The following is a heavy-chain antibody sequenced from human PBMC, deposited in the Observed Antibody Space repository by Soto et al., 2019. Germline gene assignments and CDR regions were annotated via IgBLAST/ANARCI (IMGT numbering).Heavy chain of an antibody. V-gene: IGHV3-53*04. CDR1: GFTVSSNY. CDR2: IYSGGST. J-gene: IGHJ3*02. CDR3: ARGMVRGVIIGAFDI. D-gene: IGHD3-10*01. Sequence: PGGSLRLSCAASGFTVSSNYMSWVRQAPGKGLEWVSVIYSGGSTYYADSVKGRFTISGHNSKNTLYLQMNSLRAEDTAVYYCARGMVRGVIIGAFDIWGQGTMVTVSS.